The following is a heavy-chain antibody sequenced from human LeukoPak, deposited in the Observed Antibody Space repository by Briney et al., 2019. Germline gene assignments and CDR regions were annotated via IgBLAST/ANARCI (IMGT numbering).Heavy chain of an antibody. CDR1: GGSISSGNKY. CDR2: INYSGGT. Sequence: PSQTLSLTCTVSGGSISSGNKYWSCIRQPPGKGLEWVGYINYSGGTYSNPSLTSRLTISLDTSKNQFSLQLGSVTAADTAVYYCAGGLRFDSSGFVYWGQGTLVTVSS. V-gene: IGHV4-30-4*01. J-gene: IGHJ4*02. CDR3: AGGLRFDSSGFVY. D-gene: IGHD3-22*01.